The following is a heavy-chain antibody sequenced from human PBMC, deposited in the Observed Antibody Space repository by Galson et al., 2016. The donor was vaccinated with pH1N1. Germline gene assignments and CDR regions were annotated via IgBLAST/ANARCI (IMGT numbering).Heavy chain of an antibody. J-gene: IGHJ3*01. Sequence: SLRLSCAASGFSFSNAWMSWVRQAPGKGPEWVGRIKRNADGGTTDYAAPVKGRFTISRDDSENTLHLQMNSLKTGDTAVYYCSTSITDGRKDALDFWGQGTMVTVSS. CDR3: STSITDGRKDALDF. CDR2: IKRNADGGTT. CDR1: GFSFSNAW. V-gene: IGHV3-15*01. D-gene: IGHD1-14*01.